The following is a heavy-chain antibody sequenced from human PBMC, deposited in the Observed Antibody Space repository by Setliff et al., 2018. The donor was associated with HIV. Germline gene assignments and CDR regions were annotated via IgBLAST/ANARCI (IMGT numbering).Heavy chain of an antibody. CDR1: RFSFSSYA. V-gene: IGHV3-33*08. D-gene: IGHD6-13*01. CDR3: ARDCLAEAGTCFKS. CDR2: IWYDGSNR. J-gene: IGHJ5*02. Sequence: PGGSLRLSCAAARFSFSSYAMSWVRQAPGKGLEWVAAIWYDGSNRNYADSVKGRFTISRDNSKNTLYLQMNSLRAEDTAVYYCARDCLAEAGTCFKSWGQGTLVTVSS.